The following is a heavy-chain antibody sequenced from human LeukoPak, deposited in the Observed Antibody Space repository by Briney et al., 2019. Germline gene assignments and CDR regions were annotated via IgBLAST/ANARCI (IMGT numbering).Heavy chain of an antibody. D-gene: IGHD5-24*01. CDR3: VARDGYNYDPLYYGMDV. Sequence: SVKVSCKATGGTFSSYAISWVRQAPGQGLEWMGGIIPIFGTANYAQKFQGRVTITADESTSTAYMELSSLRSEDTAVYYCVARDGYNYDPLYYGMDVWGQGTTVTVSS. CDR2: IIPIFGTA. CDR1: GGTFSSYA. V-gene: IGHV1-69*13. J-gene: IGHJ6*02.